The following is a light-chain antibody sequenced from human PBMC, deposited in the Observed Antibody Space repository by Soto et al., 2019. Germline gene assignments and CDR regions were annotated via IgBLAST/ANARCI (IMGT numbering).Light chain of an antibody. V-gene: IGKV1-8*01. J-gene: IGKJ1*01. Sequence: AIRMTQSPSSLSASTGDRVTITCRASQGISSYLAWYQQKPGKAPKLLIYAASTLQSGVPSRFRGSGSGTDFTLIISCLQSEDFATYYCQQYYSYPWTFGQGTKVEIK. CDR1: QGISSY. CDR3: QQYYSYPWT. CDR2: AAS.